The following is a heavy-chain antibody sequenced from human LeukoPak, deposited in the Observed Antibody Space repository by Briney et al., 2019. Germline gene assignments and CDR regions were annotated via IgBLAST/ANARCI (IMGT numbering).Heavy chain of an antibody. Sequence: PGGSLRLSCAASGFTFSRYTMNWVRQAPGKGLEWVSYISRSSTTIYYADSVKGRFTISRDNAKNSLYLQMNSLRVEDTAVYYCARLKRDWWLDYYYMDVWGKGTTVTVSS. CDR3: ARLKRDWWLDYYYMDV. CDR1: GFTFSRYT. D-gene: IGHD2-15*01. J-gene: IGHJ6*03. CDR2: ISRSSTTI. V-gene: IGHV3-48*04.